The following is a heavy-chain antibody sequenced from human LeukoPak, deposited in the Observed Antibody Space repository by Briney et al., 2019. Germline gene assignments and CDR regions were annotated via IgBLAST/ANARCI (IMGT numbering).Heavy chain of an antibody. Sequence: QPGGSLRLSCATSGVTFSSDDMDWVRQAPGKGLEWVSYISSGGRTIYYADSVKDRFTISRDNAKNSLYLQMNSLRAEDTAVYYCARNGGVYYHYGMDVWGQGTTVTVSS. J-gene: IGHJ6*02. CDR3: ARNGGVYYHYGMDV. V-gene: IGHV3-48*03. CDR1: GVTFSSDD. CDR2: ISSGGRTI. D-gene: IGHD2-8*01.